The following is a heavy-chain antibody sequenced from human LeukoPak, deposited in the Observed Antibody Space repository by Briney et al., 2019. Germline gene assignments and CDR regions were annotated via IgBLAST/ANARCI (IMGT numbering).Heavy chain of an antibody. Sequence: GGPLRLSCAASGFTFSSYPMHWVRQAPGKGLEYVSAISSDGGSTYYANSVKGRFTISRGNSKNTLYLQMGNLRAEDMAVYYCARDYSSSWSNWFDPWGQGTLVTVSS. CDR1: GFTFSSYP. J-gene: IGHJ5*02. V-gene: IGHV3-64*01. D-gene: IGHD6-13*01. CDR2: ISSDGGST. CDR3: ARDYSSSWSNWFDP.